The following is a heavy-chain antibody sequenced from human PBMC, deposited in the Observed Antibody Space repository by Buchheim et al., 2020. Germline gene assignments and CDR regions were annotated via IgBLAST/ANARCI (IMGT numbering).Heavy chain of an antibody. CDR1: GFTFSSYA. Sequence: EVQLLESGGGLVQPGGSLRLSCAASGFTFSSYAMSWVRQAPGKGLEWVSAISGSGGSTYYADSVKGRFTISRDNSKNTLELQMNSLRAEDTAVYYCAILEGYCSSTSCYYYFDYWGQGTL. CDR2: ISGSGGST. V-gene: IGHV3-23*01. J-gene: IGHJ4*02. CDR3: AILEGYCSSTSCYYYFDY. D-gene: IGHD2-2*01.